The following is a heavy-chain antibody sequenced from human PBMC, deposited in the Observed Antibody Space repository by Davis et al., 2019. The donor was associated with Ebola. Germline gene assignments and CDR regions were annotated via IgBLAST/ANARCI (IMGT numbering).Heavy chain of an antibody. Sequence: AASVKVSCKASGYTFTNYYMHWVRQAPGQGLEWMGRINPYNGGTNYAQKFQGRVTMTRDTSISTAYMELSRLTSDDTAVYYCARLWFGEVGFDYWGQGTLVTVSS. J-gene: IGHJ4*02. D-gene: IGHD3-10*01. CDR2: INPYNGGT. CDR3: ARLWFGEVGFDY. V-gene: IGHV1-2*06. CDR1: GYTFTNYY.